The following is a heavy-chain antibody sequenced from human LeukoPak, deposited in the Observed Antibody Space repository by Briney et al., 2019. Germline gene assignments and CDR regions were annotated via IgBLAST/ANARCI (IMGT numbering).Heavy chain of an antibody. D-gene: IGHD5-18*01. CDR2: IRYDGSNK. CDR3: AKDFGSYGPLFDY. CDR1: GFTFSSYG. J-gene: IGHJ4*02. Sequence: GGSLRLSCAASGFTFSSYGMHWVRQAPGKGLEWAAFIRYDGSNKYYADSVKGRFTISRDNSKNTLYLQMNSLRAEDTAVYYCAKDFGSYGPLFDYWGQGTLVTVSS. V-gene: IGHV3-30*02.